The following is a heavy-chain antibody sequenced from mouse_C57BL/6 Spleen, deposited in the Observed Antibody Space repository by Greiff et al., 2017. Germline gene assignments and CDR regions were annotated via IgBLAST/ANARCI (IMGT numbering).Heavy chain of an antibody. CDR3: ARWGSRYFDV. CDR1: GFTFSDYG. D-gene: IGHD1-1*01. J-gene: IGHJ1*03. V-gene: IGHV5-17*01. CDR2: ISSGSSTL. Sequence: EVKLQESGGGLVKPGGSLKLSCAASGFTFSDYGMHWVRQAPEKGLEWVAYISSGSSTLYYADTVKGRFTISRDNAKNTLFLQMTSLRSEDTAMYYCARWGSRYFDVWGTGTTVTVSS.